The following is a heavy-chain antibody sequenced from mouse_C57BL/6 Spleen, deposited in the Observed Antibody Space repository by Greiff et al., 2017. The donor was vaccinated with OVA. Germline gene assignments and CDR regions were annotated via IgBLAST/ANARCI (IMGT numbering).Heavy chain of an antibody. D-gene: IGHD4-1*01. CDR2: IDPGDGDT. V-gene: IGHV1-82*01. CDR3: ASGTWHAY. Sequence: VQLQQSGPELVQPGASVKISCKASGYAFSSYWMHWVKQRPGQGLEWIGRIDPGDGDTNYNGKFKGKATLTVDKSSHTAYMQLSTLTSEDSAVYCCASGTWHAYWGQGTLVTVSA. CDR1: GYAFSSYW. J-gene: IGHJ3*01.